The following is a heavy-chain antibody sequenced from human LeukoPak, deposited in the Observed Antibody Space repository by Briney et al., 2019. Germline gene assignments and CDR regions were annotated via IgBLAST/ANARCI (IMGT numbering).Heavy chain of an antibody. J-gene: IGHJ3*02. D-gene: IGHD3-22*01. CDR1: GFTFSSYS. CDR3: ARGTYYYDSSGWGFDI. Sequence: GGSLRLSCAASGFTFSSYSMNWVRQAPGKGLEWVSSISSSSSYIYYADSVKGRFTISRDNAKNSLYLQMNSLRAEDTAVYYCARGTYYYDSSGWGFDIWGQGTMVTVSS. V-gene: IGHV3-21*01. CDR2: ISSSSSYI.